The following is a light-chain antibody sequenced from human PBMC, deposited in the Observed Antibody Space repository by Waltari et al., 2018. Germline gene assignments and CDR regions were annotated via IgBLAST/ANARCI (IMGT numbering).Light chain of an antibody. Sequence: EIGLTQSPGTLSLSPGEGATLSCRASQSVTSNYLAWYQQNPGQVPRLLIHGASSRAPGIPDRFSGSGSGTDFTLTISRLEPEDFGIYYCQQYSNSPLTFGQGTKLEI. CDR1: QSVTSNY. V-gene: IGKV3-20*01. CDR2: GAS. J-gene: IGKJ2*01. CDR3: QQYSNSPLT.